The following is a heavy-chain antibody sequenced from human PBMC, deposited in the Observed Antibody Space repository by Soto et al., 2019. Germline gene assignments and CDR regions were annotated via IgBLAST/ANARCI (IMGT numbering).Heavy chain of an antibody. CDR2: IRSKANSYAT. CDR3: TSTYYYDSSGYYRFDY. CDR1: GFTFSGSA. D-gene: IGHD3-22*01. J-gene: IGHJ4*02. Sequence: GGSLRLSCAASGFTFSGSAMHWVRQASGKGLEWVGRIRSKANSYATAYAASGKGRFTISRDDSKNTAYLQMNSLKTEDTAVYYCTSTYYYDSSGYYRFDYWGQGTLVTVSS. V-gene: IGHV3-73*01.